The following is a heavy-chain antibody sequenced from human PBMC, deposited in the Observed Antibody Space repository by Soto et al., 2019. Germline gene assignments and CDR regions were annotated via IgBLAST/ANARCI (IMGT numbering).Heavy chain of an antibody. J-gene: IGHJ6*02. D-gene: IGHD3-9*01. Sequence: LSLTCAVYGGSFSGYYWSWIRQPPGKGLEWIGEINHSGSTNYNPSLKSRVTISVDTSKNQFSLKLSSVTAADTAVYYCARAPYYDILTGYRPPLYYYYGMDVWGRGTTVTVAS. V-gene: IGHV4-34*01. CDR1: GGSFSGYY. CDR2: INHSGST. CDR3: ARAPYYDILTGYRPPLYYYYGMDV.